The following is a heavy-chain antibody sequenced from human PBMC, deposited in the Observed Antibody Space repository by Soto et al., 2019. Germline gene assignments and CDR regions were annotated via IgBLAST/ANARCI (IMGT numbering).Heavy chain of an antibody. CDR3: AIGGYSSSWYDHYYYYMDV. J-gene: IGHJ6*03. CDR2: IYYSGST. D-gene: IGHD6-13*01. Sequence: PSETLSLTCTVSGGSISSYYWSWIRQPPGKGLEWIGYIYYSGSTNYNPSLKSRVTISVDTSKNQFSLKLSSVTAADTAVYYCAIGGYSSSWYDHYYYYMDVWGKGTTVTVSS. CDR1: GGSISSYY. V-gene: IGHV4-59*01.